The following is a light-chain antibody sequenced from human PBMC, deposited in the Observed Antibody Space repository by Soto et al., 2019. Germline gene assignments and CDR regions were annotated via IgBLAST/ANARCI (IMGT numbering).Light chain of an antibody. J-gene: IGKJ5*01. CDR1: QSVSSY. CDR3: QQRSNWPTT. CDR2: DAS. Sequence: EIVLTQSPATLSLSPGERATLSCRTSQSVSSYFAWYQQKPGRAPRLLIYDASNRATGIPARFIGSGSGTDFTLTISSLEPEDFAVYYCQQRSNWPTTLGQGTRLEIK. V-gene: IGKV3-11*01.